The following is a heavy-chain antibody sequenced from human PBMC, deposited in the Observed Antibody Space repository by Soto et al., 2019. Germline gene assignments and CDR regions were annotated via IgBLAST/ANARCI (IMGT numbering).Heavy chain of an antibody. V-gene: IGHV1-58*01. D-gene: IGHD3-3*01. J-gene: IGHJ4*02. Sequence: QMPLMQSGPEVKKPGTSVKVSCKASGFTLTSADVQWVRQTRGQRLEWIGWIVGGSGSTNYAQQFQGRLAITRDMSKGTVYTELSSLRTEDTAVYYCAADWSNRPFDFWGQGTLVTVSS. CDR2: IVGGSGST. CDR1: GFTLTSAD. CDR3: AADWSNRPFDF.